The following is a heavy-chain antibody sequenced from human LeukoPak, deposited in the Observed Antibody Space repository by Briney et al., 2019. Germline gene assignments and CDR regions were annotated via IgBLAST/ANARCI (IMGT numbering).Heavy chain of an antibody. CDR2: IYYSGST. CDR3: ARHSRYSSSPRTGEH. J-gene: IGHJ1*01. D-gene: IGHD6-6*01. Sequence: SETLSLTCTVSGGSISSGDYYWSWIRQPPGKGLEWIGYIYYSGSTYYNPSLKSRVTISVDTSKNQFSLKLSSVTAADTAVYYCARHSRYSSSPRTGEHWGQGTLVTVSS. CDR1: GGSISSGDYY. V-gene: IGHV4-30-4*01.